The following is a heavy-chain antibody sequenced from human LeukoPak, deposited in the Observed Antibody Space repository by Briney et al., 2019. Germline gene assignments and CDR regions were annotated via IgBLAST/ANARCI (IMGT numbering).Heavy chain of an antibody. CDR1: GFTFSSYA. CDR3: AKGRIAAAEV. J-gene: IGHJ4*02. V-gene: IGHV3-30*02. Sequence: GGSLRLSCAASGFTFSSYAMHWVRQAPGKGLEWVAFIRYDGSNKYYADSVKGQFTISRDNSKNTLYLQMNSLRAEDTAVYYCAKGRIAAAEVWGQGTLVTVSS. D-gene: IGHD6-13*01. CDR2: IRYDGSNK.